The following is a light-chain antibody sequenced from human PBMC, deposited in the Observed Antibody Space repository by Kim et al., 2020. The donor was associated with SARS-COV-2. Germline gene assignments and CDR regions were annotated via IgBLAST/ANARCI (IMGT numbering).Light chain of an antibody. Sequence: QSITISCTGTSSDVGGYNYVSWYQQHPGKAPKLMIYDVTDRPSGVSNRFSGSKSDNTASLTISGLQAEDEAEYYCASYTSSYSFVFGSGTKVTVL. J-gene: IGLJ1*01. CDR3: ASYTSSYSFV. CDR1: SSDVGGYNY. CDR2: DVT. V-gene: IGLV2-14*03.